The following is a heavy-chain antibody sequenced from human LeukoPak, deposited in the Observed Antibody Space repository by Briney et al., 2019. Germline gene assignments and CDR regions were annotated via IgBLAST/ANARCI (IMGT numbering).Heavy chain of an antibody. CDR1: GFTFSSYA. CDR2: MSGSGGTT. Sequence: GGSLRLSCAASGFTFSSYAMSWVRQAPGKGLEWVSTMSGSGGTTYYTDSVKGRFTISRDNSKNTLYLQLNSLRAEDTAVYYCAKGRSARYYDFDHWGQGTLVTVSS. J-gene: IGHJ4*02. CDR3: AKGRSARYYDFDH. V-gene: IGHV3-23*01. D-gene: IGHD3-22*01.